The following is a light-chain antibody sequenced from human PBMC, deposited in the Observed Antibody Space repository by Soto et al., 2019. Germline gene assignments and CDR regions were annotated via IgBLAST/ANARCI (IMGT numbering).Light chain of an antibody. CDR1: QSLITKD. V-gene: IGKV3-20*01. Sequence: EIVLTQPPGTLSLSPGDRATVSCRSSQSLITKDLAWYQHKSGQAPRLLIYAASRRATGVPDRFSGSVSGADFILTITRLEPEDFAVYYCQQYGDPLLYTFGQGTRVEI. CDR3: QQYGDPLLYT. CDR2: AAS. J-gene: IGKJ2*01.